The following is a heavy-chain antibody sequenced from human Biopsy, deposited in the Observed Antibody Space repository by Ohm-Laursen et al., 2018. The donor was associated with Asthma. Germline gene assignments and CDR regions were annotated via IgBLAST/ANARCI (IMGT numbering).Heavy chain of an antibody. CDR2: ISYDGSNK. CDR3: AKGERYLEGYWFDP. CDR1: GFTFSSYG. Sequence: SLRLSCAASGFTFSSYGMHWVRQAPGKGLEWVAVISYDGSNKYYADSVKGRFTISRDNSKNTLYLQMNSLRAEDAAVYYCAKGERYLEGYWFDPWGQGTLVTGSS. V-gene: IGHV3-30*18. D-gene: IGHD3-9*01. J-gene: IGHJ5*02.